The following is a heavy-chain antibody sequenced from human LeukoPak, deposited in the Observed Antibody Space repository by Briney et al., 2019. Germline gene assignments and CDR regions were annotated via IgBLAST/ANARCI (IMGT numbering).Heavy chain of an antibody. CDR2: INPNSGRT. CDR3: ARGSRSGPTYYYYYMDV. Sequence: GAVKFSFKASGCTFTCYYMHWGRRAPGQGGEGRGWINPNSGRTNYAQKFQGRVTMTRDTSISTAYMELSRLRSDDTAVYYCARGSRSGPTYYYYYMDVWGKGTTVTVSS. V-gene: IGHV1-2*02. D-gene: IGHD5-12*01. CDR1: GCTFTCYY. J-gene: IGHJ6*03.